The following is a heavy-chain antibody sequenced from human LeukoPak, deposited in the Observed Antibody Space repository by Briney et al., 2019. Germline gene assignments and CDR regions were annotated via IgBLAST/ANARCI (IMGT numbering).Heavy chain of an antibody. V-gene: IGHV1-69*01. CDR2: IIPIFGTA. Sequence: SVKVPCKASGGTFSSYAISWVRQAPGQGLEWMGGIIPIFGTANYAQKFQGRVTITADESTSTAYMELSSLRSEDTAVYYCAREGYSSSRIDYWGQGTLVTVSS. CDR1: GGTFSSYA. J-gene: IGHJ4*02. D-gene: IGHD6-13*01. CDR3: AREGYSSSRIDY.